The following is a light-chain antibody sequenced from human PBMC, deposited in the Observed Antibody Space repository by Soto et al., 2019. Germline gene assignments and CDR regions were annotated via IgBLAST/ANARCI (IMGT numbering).Light chain of an antibody. CDR2: GVS. V-gene: IGKV3-15*01. CDR3: QQYNNWPPWT. Sequence: EIVMTXSPXXXSVSPGEXATLSCRASQSVRSNLAWYQQKPGQAPRLLIYGVSTRATGIPARFSGSGSETEFTLTISSLQSEDFAVYYCQQYNNWPPWTVGQGTNVDVK. J-gene: IGKJ1*01. CDR1: QSVRSN.